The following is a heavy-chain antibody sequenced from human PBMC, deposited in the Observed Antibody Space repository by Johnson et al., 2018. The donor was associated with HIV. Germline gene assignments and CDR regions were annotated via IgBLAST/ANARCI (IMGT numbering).Heavy chain of an antibody. J-gene: IGHJ3*02. CDR2: ISHDVNNK. CDR1: GFTFNSYI. CDR3: AIGRGEFPRHAFDI. D-gene: IGHD3-10*01. V-gene: IGHV3-30-3*01. Sequence: QVQLVESGGGVVQPGRSLRLSCAASGFTFNSYILHWVRQAPGKGLEWVAAISHDVNNKFSADSVKGRFTLSRDNSKNTLYLQMDSLRPEDTAVYYCAIGRGEFPRHAFDIWGQGTMVTVSS.